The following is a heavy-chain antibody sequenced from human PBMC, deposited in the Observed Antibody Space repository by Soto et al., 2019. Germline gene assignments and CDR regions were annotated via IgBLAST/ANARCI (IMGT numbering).Heavy chain of an antibody. D-gene: IGHD2-2*01. CDR1: GGSISSSSYY. CDR2: IYYSGST. Sequence: SETLSLTCTVSGGSISSSSYYWGWIRQPPGKGLEWIGSIYYSGSTYYNPSLKSRVTISVDTSKNQFSLKLSSVTAADTAVYYCARYIVVVPAAMSGWFDPWGQGTLVTVS. J-gene: IGHJ5*02. V-gene: IGHV4-39*01. CDR3: ARYIVVVPAAMSGWFDP.